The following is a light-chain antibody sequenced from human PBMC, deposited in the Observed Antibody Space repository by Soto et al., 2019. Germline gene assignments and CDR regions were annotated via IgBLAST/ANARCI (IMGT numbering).Light chain of an antibody. CDR2: AAS. V-gene: IGKV1-39*01. CDR3: QQSYRTTHT. Sequence: DIQMTQSPSSLSASVGDRVTITCRASQSVSSYLNWYQQKPGKAPKLLIYAASSLQSGVPSKFSGSGSGTDFTLTISSLQPEDFATYYCQQSYRTTHTFGQGTKLEIK. J-gene: IGKJ2*01. CDR1: QSVSSY.